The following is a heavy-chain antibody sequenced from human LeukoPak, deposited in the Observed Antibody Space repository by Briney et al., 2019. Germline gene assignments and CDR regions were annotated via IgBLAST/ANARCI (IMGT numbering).Heavy chain of an antibody. D-gene: IGHD4-17*01. V-gene: IGHV3-48*03. Sequence: GGSLRLSCAASGFTFSSYAMSWVRQAPGKGLEWVSYISSSGSTIYYADSVKGRFPISRDNAKNSLYLQMNSLRAEDTAVYYCARWTTVTTLWYFDYWGQGTLVTVSS. CDR1: GFTFSSYA. J-gene: IGHJ4*02. CDR3: ARWTTVTTLWYFDY. CDR2: ISSSGSTI.